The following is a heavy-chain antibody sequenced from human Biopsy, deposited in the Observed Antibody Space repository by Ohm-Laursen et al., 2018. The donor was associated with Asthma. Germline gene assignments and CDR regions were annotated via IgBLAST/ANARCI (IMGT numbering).Heavy chain of an antibody. J-gene: IGHJ4*02. CDR3: ASDFPKDYVRYNFQF. CDR1: GYSLTDLP. V-gene: IGHV1-24*01. Sequence: ASVKVSCKISGYSLTDLPMHWVRQAPGQGLEWMGGHDHEEGGTVNARRFQGRVTMTEDTSTGTAYMELSSLSSDDTAVYYCASDFPKDYVRYNFQFWGQGTLVTVSS. D-gene: IGHD4-17*01. CDR2: HDHEEGGT.